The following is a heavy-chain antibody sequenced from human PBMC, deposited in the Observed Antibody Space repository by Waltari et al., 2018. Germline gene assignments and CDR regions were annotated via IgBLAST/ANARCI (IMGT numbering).Heavy chain of an antibody. CDR1: GGSISSSSYY. Sequence: QLQLQESGPGLVKPSETLSLTCTVSGGSISSSSYYWGWIRQPPGKGLEWIGSIYYRRSTYYNPSLKSLVTISVDTSKNQCSLKLSSVTAADTAVYYCARDRASYYYDSSGYYDYWGQGTLVTVSS. CDR2: IYYRRST. D-gene: IGHD3-22*01. J-gene: IGHJ4*02. V-gene: IGHV4-39*07. CDR3: ARDRASYYYDSSGYYDY.